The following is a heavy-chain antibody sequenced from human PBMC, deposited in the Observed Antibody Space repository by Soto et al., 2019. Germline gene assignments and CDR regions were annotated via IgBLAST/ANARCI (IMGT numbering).Heavy chain of an antibody. D-gene: IGHD3-10*01. CDR2: IKSKTDGGTT. V-gene: IGHV3-15*01. CDR3: TTDFPPTGYYGCGTYCVGVVDY. Sequence: EVQLVESGGGLVKPGGSLRLSCAASGFTFSNAWMSWVRQAPGKGLEWVGRIKSKTDGGTTDYAAPVKGRFTISRDDSKDTLYLQMNSLKTEDTAVYYCTTDFPPTGYYGCGTYCVGVVDYWGKGTLVSVYS. CDR1: GFTFSNAW. J-gene: IGHJ4*02.